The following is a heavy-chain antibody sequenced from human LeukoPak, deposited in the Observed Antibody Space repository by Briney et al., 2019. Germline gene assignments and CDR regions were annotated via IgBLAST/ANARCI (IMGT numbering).Heavy chain of an antibody. CDR3: ARGRYSSSSSPIGD. D-gene: IGHD6-6*01. Sequence: PGWALRLSCAASGFTFSNYAMSWVRQAAGKGLEWVSGVSGNGDSVYYADSVKGRWTISRDNSKNTLYLQMNSLRAEDTAVYYCARGRYSSSSSPIGDRGKGTLV. CDR1: GFTFSNYA. V-gene: IGHV3-23*01. CDR2: VSGNGDSV. J-gene: IGHJ4*02.